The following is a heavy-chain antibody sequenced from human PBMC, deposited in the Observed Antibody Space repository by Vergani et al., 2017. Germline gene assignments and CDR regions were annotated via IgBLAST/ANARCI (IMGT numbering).Heavy chain of an antibody. CDR2: IYYSGST. Sequence: QVQLQESGPGLVKPSQTLSLTCTVSGGSISSYYWSWIRQPPGKGLEWIGYIYYSGSTNYNPSLKSRVTISVDTSKNQFSLKLSSVTAADTAVYYCARFTVRETTALRYFDASPKDAFDIWGQGTMVTVYS. CDR1: GGSISSYY. CDR3: ARFTVRETTALRYFDASPKDAFDI. J-gene: IGHJ3*02. D-gene: IGHD3-9*01. V-gene: IGHV4-59*01.